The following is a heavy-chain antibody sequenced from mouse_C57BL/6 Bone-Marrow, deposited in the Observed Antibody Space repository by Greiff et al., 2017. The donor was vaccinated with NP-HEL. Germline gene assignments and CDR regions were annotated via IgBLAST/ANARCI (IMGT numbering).Heavy chain of an antibody. J-gene: IGHJ2*01. CDR1: GYTFTDYN. CDR2: INPNNGGT. CDR3: ALTVVARGDY. Sequence: EVQLQESGPELVKPGASVKIPCKASGYTFTDYNMDWVKQSHGKSLEWIGDINPNNGGTIYNQKFKGKATLTVDKSSSTAYMELRSLTSEDTAVYYCALTVVARGDYWGQGTTLTVSS. V-gene: IGHV1-18*01. D-gene: IGHD1-1*01.